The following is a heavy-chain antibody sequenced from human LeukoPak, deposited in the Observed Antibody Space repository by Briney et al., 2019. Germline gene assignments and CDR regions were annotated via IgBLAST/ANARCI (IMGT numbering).Heavy chain of an antibody. V-gene: IGHV4-59*08. Sequence: SETLSLTCTVSGGSISSYYWSWIRLPPGKGLEWIGYIYYSGSTNYNPSLKSRVTISVDTSKNQFSLKLSSVTAADTAVYYCARVLLISGSPYFDYWGQGTLVTVSS. CDR2: IYYSGST. CDR1: GGSISSYY. CDR3: ARVLLISGSPYFDY. J-gene: IGHJ4*02. D-gene: IGHD3-22*01.